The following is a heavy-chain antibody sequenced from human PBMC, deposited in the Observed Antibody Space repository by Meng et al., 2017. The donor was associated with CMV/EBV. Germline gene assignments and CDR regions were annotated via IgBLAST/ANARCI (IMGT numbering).Heavy chain of an antibody. CDR1: AYAFINYA. V-gene: IGHV1-8*03. Sequence: VRVSCQASAYAFINYAITWLRQAAGQGLEWLGWMNPSSGDTGYAPNFQYRVSISRDTSTGTAFMDLSSLRSDDTAVYYCARGRIFDHWGQGTLVTVSS. CDR2: MNPSSGDT. CDR3: ARGRIFDH. D-gene: IGHD1-14*01. J-gene: IGHJ4*02.